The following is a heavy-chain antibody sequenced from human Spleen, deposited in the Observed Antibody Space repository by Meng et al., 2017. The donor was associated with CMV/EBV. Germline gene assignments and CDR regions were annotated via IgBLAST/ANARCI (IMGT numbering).Heavy chain of an antibody. J-gene: IGHJ1*01. Sequence: LSSYRLNGVRQAPGKGLEWVASISSTSNYIYYADSVEGRFSISRDNTKNSVHLQMNNLRAEDSAVYYCARDEPPVGSGGPTRYFQHWGQGTLVTVSS. CDR1: LSSYR. CDR3: ARDEPPVGSGGPTRYFQH. V-gene: IGHV3-21*01. D-gene: IGHD1-14*01. CDR2: ISSTSNYI.